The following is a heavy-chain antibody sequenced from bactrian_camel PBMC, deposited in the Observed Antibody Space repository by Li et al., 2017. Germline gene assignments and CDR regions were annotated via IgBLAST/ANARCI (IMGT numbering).Heavy chain of an antibody. D-gene: IGHD2*01. V-gene: IGHV3-3*01. Sequence: HVQLVESGGESVQAGGSLKLSCEMSGYTYTSKPCMGWFRQSPGKEREEVAEIRASGAPRYLVDSVKGRFTVSRDNANNTVNLMMNSLKPEDTAMYYCAANFGPYCSGPYLARRANFLGQGTQVTVS. CDR2: IRASGAPR. J-gene: IGHJ4*01. CDR1: GYTYTSKP.